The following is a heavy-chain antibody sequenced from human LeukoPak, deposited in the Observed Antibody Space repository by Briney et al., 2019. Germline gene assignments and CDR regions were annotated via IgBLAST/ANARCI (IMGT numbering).Heavy chain of an antibody. Sequence: GGSLRLSCAASGFTVSSNYMNWVRQAPGKGLEWVSVIYSGGSTYYADSVKGRFTISRDESKNTLYLQMNSLRAEDTAVYYCARVDSTGWFFFDYWGQGTLVTVSS. D-gene: IGHD6-19*01. CDR1: GFTVSSNY. V-gene: IGHV3-53*01. CDR2: IYSGGST. J-gene: IGHJ4*02. CDR3: ARVDSTGWFFFDY.